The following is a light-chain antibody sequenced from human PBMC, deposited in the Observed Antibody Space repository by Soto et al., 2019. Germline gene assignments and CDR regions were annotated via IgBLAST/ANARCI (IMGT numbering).Light chain of an antibody. CDR3: QHFNSYSIT. CDR1: QGISSA. V-gene: IGKV1-13*02. CDR2: DAS. Sequence: AIQLTQSPSSLSASVGDRVTITCRASQGISSALAWYQQKPGKAPKLLIYDASSLEGEVPSRFSGSGSGTDFTLTISSLRPEDFATYYCQHFNSYSITFGQGTRLEIK. J-gene: IGKJ5*01.